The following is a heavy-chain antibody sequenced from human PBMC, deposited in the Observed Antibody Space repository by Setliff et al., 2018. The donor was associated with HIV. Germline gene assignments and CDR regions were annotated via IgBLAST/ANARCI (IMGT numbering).Heavy chain of an antibody. CDR1: GGSISSGSHY. J-gene: IGHJ3*02. CDR3: ARDPRAPRTIRAFDI. Sequence: PSETLSLTCNVSGGSISSGSHYWSWVRQPAGKGLEWIGQIYTRGSTNYNPSLKSRVSISIDTSKNQFSLKLRYVTAADTAVDYCARDPRAPRTIRAFDIWGLGTMVTVSS. D-gene: IGHD2-2*02. CDR2: IYTRGST. V-gene: IGHV4-61*09.